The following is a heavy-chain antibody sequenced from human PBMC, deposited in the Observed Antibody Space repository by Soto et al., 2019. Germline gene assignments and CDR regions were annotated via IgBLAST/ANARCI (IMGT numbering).Heavy chain of an antibody. Sequence: PGGSLRLSCAASGFTFSSYSMNWVRQAPGKGLEWVSYISSSSSTIYYADSVKGRFTISRDNAKNSLYLQMNSLRDEDTAVYYCARDSYSSSWFVRPSWFDPWGQGTLVTVSS. CDR1: GFTFSSYS. V-gene: IGHV3-48*02. J-gene: IGHJ5*02. CDR2: ISSSSSTI. D-gene: IGHD6-13*01. CDR3: ARDSYSSSWFVRPSWFDP.